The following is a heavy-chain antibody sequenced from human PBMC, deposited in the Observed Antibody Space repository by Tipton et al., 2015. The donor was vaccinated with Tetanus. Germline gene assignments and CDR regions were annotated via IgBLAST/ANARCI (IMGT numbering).Heavy chain of an antibody. CDR2: IFHSGST. V-gene: IGHV4-59*01. CDR1: GDSIRRSY. Sequence: TLSLTCNVSGDSIRRSYWSWIRQPPGKGLEWIGHIFHSGSTNSNPSLKSRVTMSIDTSERQFSLKLTSVTSADTAVYYCAKVEGWGVYFDSWGQGILVTVSS. CDR3: AKVEGWGVYFDS. D-gene: IGHD1-26*01. J-gene: IGHJ4*02.